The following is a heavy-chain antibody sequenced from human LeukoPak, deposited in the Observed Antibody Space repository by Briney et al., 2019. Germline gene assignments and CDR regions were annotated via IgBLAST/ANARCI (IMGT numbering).Heavy chain of an antibody. CDR3: ARGPPYYYGSGSYSIQAYYFDY. D-gene: IGHD3-10*01. CDR2: MNPNSGNT. J-gene: IGHJ4*02. Sequence: ASVKVSCKASGYTFTSYDINWVRQATGQGLEWMGWMNPNSGNTGYAQKFQGRVTITRNNSISTAYMELSSLRSEDTAVYYCARGPPYYYGSGSYSIQAYYFDYWGQGTLVTVSS. CDR1: GYTFTSYD. V-gene: IGHV1-8*01.